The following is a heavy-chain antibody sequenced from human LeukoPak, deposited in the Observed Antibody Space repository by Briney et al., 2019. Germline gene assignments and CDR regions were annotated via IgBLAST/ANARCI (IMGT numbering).Heavy chain of an antibody. D-gene: IGHD6-6*01. Sequence: GASVKVSXKASGYTFTGYYMHWVRQAPGQGLEWMGRINPNSGGTNYAQKFQGRVTMTRDTSISTAYMELSRLRSDDTAVYYCAVLYWSIAARPFDYWGQGTLVTVSS. CDR2: INPNSGGT. V-gene: IGHV1-2*06. CDR3: AVLYWSIAARPFDY. CDR1: GYTFTGYY. J-gene: IGHJ4*02.